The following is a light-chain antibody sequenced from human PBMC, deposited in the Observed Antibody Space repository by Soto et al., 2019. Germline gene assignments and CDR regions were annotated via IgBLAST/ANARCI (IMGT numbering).Light chain of an antibody. J-gene: IGKJ3*01. CDR2: GAS. CDR1: QSVSSD. CDR3: QQYNDWPPIT. Sequence: EVVMTQSPATLSLSPGERATLSYRASQSVSSDLAWYQQKPGQAPRLLIYGASTRATDIPARFSGGGSGTEFTLTISNLQSEDFGIYYCQQYNDWPPITFGPGTKVDIK. V-gene: IGKV3-15*01.